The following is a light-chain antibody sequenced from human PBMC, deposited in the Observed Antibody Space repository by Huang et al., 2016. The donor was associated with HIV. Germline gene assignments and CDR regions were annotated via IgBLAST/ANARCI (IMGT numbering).Light chain of an antibody. CDR2: AAS. CDR3: QKYNSALT. CDR1: QGISNY. V-gene: IGKV1-27*01. Sequence: DIQMTQSPSSLSASVGVRVTITCRASQGISNYLAWYQQKPGKVPKLLIYAASTLQSGVPSRFSGSGSGTDFTLTISSLQPEDVATYYCQKYNSALTFGPGTKVDIK. J-gene: IGKJ3*01.